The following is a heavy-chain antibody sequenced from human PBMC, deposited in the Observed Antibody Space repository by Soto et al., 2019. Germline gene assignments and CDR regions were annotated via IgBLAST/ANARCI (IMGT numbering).Heavy chain of an antibody. CDR1: GFTFSSYG. CDR3: AKGGSDYPIWYIDS. V-gene: IGHV3-23*01. Sequence: GGSLRLSCAASGFTFSSYGMSWVRQAPGKGLQWVSSIRGSGGNTYYGDSVKGRFTISRDNSKNTMYLQMNSLRAEDTAVYYCAKGGSDYPIWYIDSWGQGTLVTVSS. J-gene: IGHJ4*02. CDR2: IRGSGGNT. D-gene: IGHD4-17*01.